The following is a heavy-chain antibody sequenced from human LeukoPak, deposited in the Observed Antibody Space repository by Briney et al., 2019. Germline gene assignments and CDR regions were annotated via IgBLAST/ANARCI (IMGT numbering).Heavy chain of an antibody. D-gene: IGHD1-14*01. Sequence: GGSLRLSCAASGFTFSSYGMHWVRQAPGKGLEWVAFIRYDGSNKYYADSVKGRFTISRDNSKNTPYLQMNSLRAEDTAVYYCAKDLPVSYWGQGTLVTVSS. J-gene: IGHJ4*02. V-gene: IGHV3-30*02. CDR2: IRYDGSNK. CDR1: GFTFSSYG. CDR3: AKDLPVSY.